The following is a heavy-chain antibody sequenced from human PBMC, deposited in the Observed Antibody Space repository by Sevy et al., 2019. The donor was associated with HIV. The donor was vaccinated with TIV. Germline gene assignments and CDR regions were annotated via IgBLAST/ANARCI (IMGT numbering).Heavy chain of an antibody. D-gene: IGHD1-7*01. J-gene: IGHJ6*01. Sequence: ASVKVSCRASGYTFTGDYLHWVRQAPGQGLEWMGRIYPYSGNTNYAQKFQGRVTMTSDTSISTAYMELRRLRSDDTALYYCVRDGGGGTTISGLDFWGQGTTVTVSS. V-gene: IGHV1-2*06. CDR2: IYPYSGNT. CDR1: GYTFTGDY. CDR3: VRDGGGGTTISGLDF.